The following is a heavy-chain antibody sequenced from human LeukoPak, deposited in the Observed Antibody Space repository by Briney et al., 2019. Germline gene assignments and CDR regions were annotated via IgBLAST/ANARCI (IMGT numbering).Heavy chain of an antibody. D-gene: IGHD5-24*01. CDR2: IYYSGST. CDR3: ARDGGWLQLRYFDY. CDR1: GGSISSSSYY. Sequence: SETLSLTCTVSGGSISSSSYYWGWIRQPPGKGLEWIGSIYYSGSTYYNPSLKSRVTISVDTSKNQFSLKLSSVTAADTAVYYCARDGGWLQLRYFDYWGQGTLVTVSS. J-gene: IGHJ4*02. V-gene: IGHV4-39*02.